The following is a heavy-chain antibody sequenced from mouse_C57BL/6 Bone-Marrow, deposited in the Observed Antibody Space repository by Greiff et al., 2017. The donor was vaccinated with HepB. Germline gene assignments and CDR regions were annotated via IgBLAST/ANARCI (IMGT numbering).Heavy chain of an antibody. CDR2: IRLKSDNYAT. CDR3: TDNWDYAMDY. J-gene: IGHJ4*01. V-gene: IGHV6-3*01. D-gene: IGHD4-1*01. Sequence: EVQLVESGGGLVQPGGSMKLSCVASGFTFSNYWMNWVRQSPEKGLEWVAQIRLKSDNYATHYAESVKGRFTISRDDSKSSVYLQMNNLRAEDTGIYYCTDNWDYAMDYWGQGTSVTVSS. CDR1: GFTFSNYW.